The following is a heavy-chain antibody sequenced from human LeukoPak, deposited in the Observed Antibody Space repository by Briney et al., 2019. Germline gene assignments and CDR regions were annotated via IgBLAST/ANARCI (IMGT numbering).Heavy chain of an antibody. Sequence: PGGSLRLSCAASGFTFSSYSMNWVRQAPGKGLEWVSSISSSSSYIYYADSVKGRFTISRDNAKNSLYLQMNSLRAEDMALYYCAKATCSGGNCYSSAFDMWGQGTMVTASS. V-gene: IGHV3-21*04. CDR3: AKATCSGGNCYSSAFDM. CDR1: GFTFSSYS. J-gene: IGHJ3*02. D-gene: IGHD2-15*01. CDR2: ISSSSSYI.